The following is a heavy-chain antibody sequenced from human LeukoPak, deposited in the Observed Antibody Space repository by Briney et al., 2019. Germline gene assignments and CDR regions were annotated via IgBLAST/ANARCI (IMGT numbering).Heavy chain of an antibody. D-gene: IGHD3-22*01. V-gene: IGHV5-51*01. Sequence: GESLKISCKGSGYSFTSYWIGWVRQMPGKGLEWMGIIYPGDSDTRYSPSFQGQVTISADKSVSTAYLQWSSLKASDTAMYYCAGSLDYYDSSGSPLGAFDIWGQGTMVPVSS. CDR3: AGSLDYYDSSGSPLGAFDI. CDR2: IYPGDSDT. J-gene: IGHJ3*02. CDR1: GYSFTSYW.